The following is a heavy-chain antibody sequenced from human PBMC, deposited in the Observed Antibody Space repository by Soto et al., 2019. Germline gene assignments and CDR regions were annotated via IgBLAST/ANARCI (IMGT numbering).Heavy chain of an antibody. V-gene: IGHV1-24*01. J-gene: IGHJ4*02. CDR2: FDPEDGET. CDR3: ATGATVTTFVDY. CDR1: GYTLTELS. D-gene: IGHD4-17*01. Sequence: VASVKVSCKVSGYTLTELSMHWVRQAPGKGLEWMGGFDPEDGETIYAQKFQGRVTMTEDTSTDTAYMELSSLRSEDTAVYYCATGATVTTFVDYWGQGTLVTVSS.